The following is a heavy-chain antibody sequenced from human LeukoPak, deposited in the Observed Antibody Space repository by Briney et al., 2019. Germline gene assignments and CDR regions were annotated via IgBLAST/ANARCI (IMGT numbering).Heavy chain of an antibody. CDR1: GYTFTSYG. V-gene: IGHV1-18*01. D-gene: IGHD3-22*01. CDR2: ISGYNGNT. J-gene: IGHJ4*02. Sequence: ASVKVSCKASGYTFTSYGISWVRQAPGQGLEWMGWISGYNGNTNYAQKLQGRVTMTTDTSTSTAYMELRSLRSDDTAVYYRARDNTDYYDSSGFDYWGQGTLVTVSS. CDR3: ARDNTDYYDSSGFDY.